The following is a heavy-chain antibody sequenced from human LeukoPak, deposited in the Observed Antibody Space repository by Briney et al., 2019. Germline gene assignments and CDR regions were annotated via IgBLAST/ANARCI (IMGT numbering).Heavy chain of an antibody. CDR3: TKVRDYDGYFDY. J-gene: IGHJ4*02. CDR1: GFTVSSNY. D-gene: IGHD3-22*01. CDR2: IYSGGST. V-gene: IGHV3-66*01. Sequence: GGSLRLSCAASGFTVSSNYMSWVRQAPGKGLEWVSVIYSGGSTYYADSVKGRFTTSRDNSKNTLYLQMNSLRAEDTAVYYCTKVRDYDGYFDYWGQGTLVTVSS.